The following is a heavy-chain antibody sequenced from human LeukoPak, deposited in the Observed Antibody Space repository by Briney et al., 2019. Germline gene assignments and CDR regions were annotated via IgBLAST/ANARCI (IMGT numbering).Heavy chain of an antibody. CDR3: ARDKAVAFFDY. J-gene: IGHJ4*02. D-gene: IGHD6-19*01. CDR2: INPSGGST. CDR1: GYTFTSNY. V-gene: IGHV1-46*01. Sequence: ASVKVSCKAFGYTFTSNYMHWVRQAPGQGLEWMGIINPSGGSTSYAQKFQGRITLSRDTSTSTVYMELSSLRSEDTAVYYCARDKAVAFFDYWGQGTLVTVSS.